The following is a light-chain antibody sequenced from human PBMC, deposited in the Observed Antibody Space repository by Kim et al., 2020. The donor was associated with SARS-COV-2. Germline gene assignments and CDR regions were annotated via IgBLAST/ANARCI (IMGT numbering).Light chain of an antibody. CDR1: QSVSSSY. CDR3: QQYGSSWT. Sequence: EIVLTQSPGTLSLSPGERATLSCRASQSVSSSYLAWYQQKPGQAPRLLIYGASSRDTGIPDRFSGSGSGTDFTLTISRLEPEDFAVYYCQQYGSSWTFGQGTKVDIK. V-gene: IGKV3-20*01. J-gene: IGKJ1*01. CDR2: GAS.